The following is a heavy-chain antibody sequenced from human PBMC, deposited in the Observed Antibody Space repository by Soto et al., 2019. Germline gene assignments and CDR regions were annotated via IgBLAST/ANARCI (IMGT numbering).Heavy chain of an antibody. CDR3: ARGHLAVVPVASWYFYMDV. CDR2: INAGNGNT. CDR1: GYTFTNYA. V-gene: IGHV1-3*01. Sequence: QVQLVQSGAEVEKPGASVKVSCKASGYTFTNYAVHWVRQAPGQRLEWMGWINAGNGNTRYSQKFQGRVTITRDTSARTAYMELSSLRSEDTAVYYCARGHLAVVPVASWYFYMDVWGIGTTVTVSS. J-gene: IGHJ6*03. D-gene: IGHD2-2*01.